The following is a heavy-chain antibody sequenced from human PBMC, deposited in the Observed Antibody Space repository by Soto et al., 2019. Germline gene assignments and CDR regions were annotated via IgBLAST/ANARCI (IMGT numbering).Heavy chain of an antibody. CDR1: GYRFTSYL. Sequence: PGESLKISCQGSGYRFTSYLIGWVRQMPGKGLEWMGIIYPCNSDTRYSPSFQGQVTISADKSITTAYLQWSSLKASDTAMYYCENLRAQYSADDAKWGAGDYWGQGTLVTVSS. CDR3: ENLRAQYSADDAKWGAGDY. D-gene: IGHD5-12*01. J-gene: IGHJ4*02. CDR2: IYPCNSDT. V-gene: IGHV5-51*01.